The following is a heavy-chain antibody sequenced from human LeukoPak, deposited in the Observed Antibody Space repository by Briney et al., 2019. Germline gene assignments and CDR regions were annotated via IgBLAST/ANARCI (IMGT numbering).Heavy chain of an antibody. Sequence: PGGSLRLSCAASGXTFSSYEMNWVRQAPGKGLEWVSYISSSGSTIYYADSVKGRFTISRDNAKNSLYLQMNSLRAEDTAVYYCARGGRDGYRRFDYWGQGTLVTVSS. CDR2: ISSSGSTI. J-gene: IGHJ4*02. CDR1: GXTFSSYE. V-gene: IGHV3-48*03. D-gene: IGHD5-24*01. CDR3: ARGGRDGYRRFDY.